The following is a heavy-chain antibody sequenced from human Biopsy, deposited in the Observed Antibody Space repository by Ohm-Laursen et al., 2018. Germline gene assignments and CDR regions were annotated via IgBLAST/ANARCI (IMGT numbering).Heavy chain of an antibody. Sequence: SSVKVSCKASGGTFINYAISWVQQAPGQGLEWMGGITPIFDINNYAQKFQGRLTITADESTSTAYMELSGLRSEDTAVYYCARANNDAGTYWYLDLWGRGTLVTVS. CDR1: GGTFINYA. D-gene: IGHD1-1*01. V-gene: IGHV1-69*01. J-gene: IGHJ2*01. CDR3: ARANNDAGTYWYLDL. CDR2: ITPIFDIN.